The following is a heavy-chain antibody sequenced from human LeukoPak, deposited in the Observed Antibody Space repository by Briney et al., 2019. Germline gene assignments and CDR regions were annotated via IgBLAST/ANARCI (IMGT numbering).Heavy chain of an antibody. D-gene: IGHD6-6*01. CDR2: IYYSGST. CDR1: GGSISSSSYY. J-gene: IGHJ5*02. V-gene: IGHV4-39*07. CDR3: ARDAVDDEYSSSNWFDP. Sequence: PSETLSLTCTVSGGSISSSSYYWGWIRQPPGKGLEWIGSIYYSGSTYYNPSLKSRVTISLDTSKNQFSLKLSSVTAADTAVYYCARDAVDDEYSSSNWFDPWGQGTLVTVSS.